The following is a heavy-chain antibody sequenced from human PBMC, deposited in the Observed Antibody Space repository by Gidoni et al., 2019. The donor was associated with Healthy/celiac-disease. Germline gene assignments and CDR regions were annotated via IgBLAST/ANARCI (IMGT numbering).Heavy chain of an antibody. J-gene: IGHJ5*02. V-gene: IGHV3-21*01. CDR2: ISSSSSYI. Sequence: EVQLVESGGGLVKPGGSLRLSCAASGFTFSSYSMNWVRQAPGKGLEWVSSISSSSSYIYYADSVKGRFTISRDNAKNSLYLQMNSLRAEDTAVYYCARDYFFTPYDILTGYYPWGQGTLVTVSS. CDR1: GFTFSSYS. CDR3: ARDYFFTPYDILTGYYP. D-gene: IGHD3-9*01.